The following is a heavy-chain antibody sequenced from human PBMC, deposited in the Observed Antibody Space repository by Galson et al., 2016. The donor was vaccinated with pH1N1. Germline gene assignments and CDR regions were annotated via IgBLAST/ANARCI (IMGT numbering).Heavy chain of an antibody. J-gene: IGHJ4*02. CDR3: ATEDYYTYHY. CDR2: INQDDSRK. CDR1: GFIFSDYW. D-gene: IGHD1-26*01. Sequence: SLRLSCAASGFIFSDYWMSWVRQAPGKGLEWVAKINQDDSRKYYVDSMKGRCTISRDNAENSLSLQMNSLRVEDTALYYCATEDYYTYHYWGQGILVTVSS. V-gene: IGHV3-7*01.